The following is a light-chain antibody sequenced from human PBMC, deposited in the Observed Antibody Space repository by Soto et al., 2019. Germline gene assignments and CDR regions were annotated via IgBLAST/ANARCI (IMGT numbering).Light chain of an antibody. CDR1: QRVSSSY. V-gene: IGKV3-20*01. J-gene: IGKJ4*01. Sequence: EIVWTQSPGTLSLSPGERATLSCRASQRVSSSYLAWNQQKPGQAPRLLIYGASSRATGIPDRFSGSGSGTDFTLTISRLEPEDFAVYYCQQYDSSPLTFGGGTKVEIK. CDR3: QQYDSSPLT. CDR2: GAS.